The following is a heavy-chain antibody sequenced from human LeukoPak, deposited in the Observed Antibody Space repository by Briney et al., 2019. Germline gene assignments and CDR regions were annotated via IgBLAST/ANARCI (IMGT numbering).Heavy chain of an antibody. CDR2: INPNSGCT. D-gene: IGHD5-12*01. J-gene: IGHJ4*02. V-gene: IGHV1-2*02. CDR3: ARDRGVATILFDY. CDR1: GYTFTGYY. Sequence: ASVKVSCKASGYTFTGYYMHWVRQAPGQGLGWMGWINPNSGCTNYAQKFQGRVTMTRDTSISTAYMELSRLRSDDTAVSYCARDRGVATILFDYWGQGTLVTVSS.